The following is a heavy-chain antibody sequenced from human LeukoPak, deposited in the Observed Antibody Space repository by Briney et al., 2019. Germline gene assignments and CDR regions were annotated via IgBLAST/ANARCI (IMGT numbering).Heavy chain of an antibody. J-gene: IGHJ4*02. CDR3: AKGNSHYSGSKPFDY. V-gene: IGHV3-23*01. Sequence: PGGSLRLSCAASGFTFSSYAMSWVRQAPGKGLEWVSAISGSGGSTYYADSVKGRFTISRDNSKNTLYLQMNSLRAEDTAVYYCAKGNSHYSGSKPFDYWGQGTLVTVSS. CDR1: GFTFSSYA. CDR2: ISGSGGST. D-gene: IGHD1-26*01.